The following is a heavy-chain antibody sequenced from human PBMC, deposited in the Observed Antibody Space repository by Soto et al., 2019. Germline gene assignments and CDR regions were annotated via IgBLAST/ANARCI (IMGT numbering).Heavy chain of an antibody. V-gene: IGHV3-21*01. D-gene: IGHD6-19*01. Sequence: GGSLRLSCVASGFTPSSFSMSWVRQTPGKGLEWVSSITTGNGYISYADSVKGRFTISRDNAKNSLFLQMNSLRAEDTALYFCARDSYSSLFDSWGQGTQVTVSS. CDR1: GFTPSSFS. J-gene: IGHJ5*01. CDR2: ITTGNGYI. CDR3: ARDSYSSLFDS.